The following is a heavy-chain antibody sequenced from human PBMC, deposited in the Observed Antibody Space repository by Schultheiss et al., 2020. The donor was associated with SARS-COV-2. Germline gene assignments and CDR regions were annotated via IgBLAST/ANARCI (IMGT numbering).Heavy chain of an antibody. Sequence: ASVKVSCKASGYTFTSYDINWVRQATGQGLEWMGWMNPNSGNTGYAQKFQGRVTMTRNTSISTAYMELSRLRSDDTAVYYCARGYSNYGRYGMDVWGQGTTVTVSS. J-gene: IGHJ6*02. CDR1: GYTFTSYD. CDR2: MNPNSGNT. CDR3: ARGYSNYGRYGMDV. D-gene: IGHD4-11*01. V-gene: IGHV1-8*01.